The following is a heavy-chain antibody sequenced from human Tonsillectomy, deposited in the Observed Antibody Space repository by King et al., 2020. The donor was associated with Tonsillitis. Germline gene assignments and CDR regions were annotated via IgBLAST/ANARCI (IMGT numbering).Heavy chain of an antibody. CDR2: IQYSGST. CDR1: GGSISSYY. J-gene: IGHJ6*02. CDR3: ARGYSSGYYKNGMDV. V-gene: IGHV4-59*01. D-gene: IGHD3-22*01. Sequence: QLQESGPGVVKPSETLSLTLTVSGGSISSYYWTWIRHPPGKGLEGIGVIQYSGSTNNNPSPKSQVTISVDTTKNQFSLRLRSVTAADTAVYYCARGYSSGYYKNGMDVWGQGTTVTVSS.